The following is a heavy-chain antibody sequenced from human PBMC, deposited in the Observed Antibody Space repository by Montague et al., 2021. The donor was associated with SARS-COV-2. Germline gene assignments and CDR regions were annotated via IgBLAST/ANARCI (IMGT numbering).Heavy chain of an antibody. CDR1: GDSVSTNSGT. J-gene: IGHJ4*02. CDR3: ARAERGSCGDGNCYQYFFNY. CDR2: TYYRSEWSS. V-gene: IGHV6-1*01. Sequence: CAISGDSVSTNSGTWNWVRLSPSRGLEWLGRTYYRSEWSSDYSVSVKSRISINPDTSKNQFSLQLNSVTPEDTAVYYCARAERGSCGDGNCYQYFFNYWGQGTLVTVSS. D-gene: IGHD2-15*01.